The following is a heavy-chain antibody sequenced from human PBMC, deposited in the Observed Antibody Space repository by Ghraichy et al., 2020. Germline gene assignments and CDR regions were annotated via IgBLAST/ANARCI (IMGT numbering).Heavy chain of an antibody. J-gene: IGHJ6*03. D-gene: IGHD5-24*01. V-gene: IGHV1-8*02. CDR3: ARVKREMATIWNLGYYYYYMDV. CDR2: MNPNSGNT. CDR1: GYTFTSYD. Sequence: ASVKVSCKASGYTFTSYDIKWVRQATGQGLEWMGWMNPNSGNTGYAQKFQGRVTMTRNTSISTAYMELSSLRSEDTAVYYCARVKREMATIWNLGYYYYYMDVWGKGTTVTVSS.